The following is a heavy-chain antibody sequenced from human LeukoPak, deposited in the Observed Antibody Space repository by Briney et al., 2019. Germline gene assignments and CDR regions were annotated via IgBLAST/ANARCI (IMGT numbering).Heavy chain of an antibody. D-gene: IGHD5-24*01. J-gene: IGHJ4*02. CDR2: IVVASGNT. V-gene: IGHV1-58*02. CDR1: GFTFTNSA. CDR3: AAAPIEMQQRGFDY. Sequence: ASVKVSCKASGFTFTNSAMQWVRQARGQRLEWIGWIVVASGNTKYAQKFQERVTITRDMSTSTAYMELSSLRPEDTAVYYCAAAPIEMQQRGFDYWGQGTLVTVSS.